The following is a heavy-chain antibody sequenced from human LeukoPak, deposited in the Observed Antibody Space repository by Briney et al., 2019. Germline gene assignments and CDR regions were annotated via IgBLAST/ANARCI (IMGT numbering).Heavy chain of an antibody. J-gene: IGHJ4*02. V-gene: IGHV3-23*01. CDR1: GFTFANYV. CDR3: AKDSGEGSGWYKYFDY. Sequence: GGSLRLSCAASGFTFANYVITWVRQAPGKGLEWVSAISGSGGSTYYADSVKGRFTISRDNSKNTLYLQMNSLRAEDTAVYYCAKDSGEGSGWYKYFDYWGQGTLVTVSS. D-gene: IGHD6-19*01. CDR2: ISGSGGST.